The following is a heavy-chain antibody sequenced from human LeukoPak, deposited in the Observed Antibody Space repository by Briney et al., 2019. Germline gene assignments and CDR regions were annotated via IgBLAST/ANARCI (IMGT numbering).Heavy chain of an antibody. V-gene: IGHV3-21*01. CDR1: GFTFSSYT. Sequence: KPGGSLRLSCAASGFTFSSYTMNWVRQAPGKGLEWVSSISSSSSYIYYADSVKGRFTISRDNAKNSLYLQMNSLRAEDTAVYYCARDLVVIEVLNAFDIWGQGTMVTVSS. CDR3: ARDLVVIEVLNAFDI. J-gene: IGHJ3*02. D-gene: IGHD3-22*01. CDR2: ISSSSSYI.